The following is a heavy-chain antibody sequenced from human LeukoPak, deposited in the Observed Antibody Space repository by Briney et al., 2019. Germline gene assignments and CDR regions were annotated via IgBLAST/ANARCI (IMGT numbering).Heavy chain of an antibody. Sequence: SDTLSLTCSVSGGSINRDYWSWLRRPPGKGLERIGYISYSGSTRYNPSFQSRVSISMDMSKTHFSLKLTSVTAADTAVYYCARLLNNDNAGDPDTFDMWGPGTMVTVSS. J-gene: IGHJ3*02. CDR3: ARLLNNDNAGDPDTFDM. D-gene: IGHD4-17*01. CDR2: ISYSGST. V-gene: IGHV4-59*08. CDR1: GGSINRDY.